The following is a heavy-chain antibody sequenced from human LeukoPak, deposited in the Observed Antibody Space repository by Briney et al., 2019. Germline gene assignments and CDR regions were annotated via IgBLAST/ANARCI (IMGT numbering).Heavy chain of an antibody. D-gene: IGHD2-2*01. J-gene: IGHJ4*02. CDR3: AKEEPLIVVVPAALDY. CDR2: IRYDGSNK. CDR1: GFTFSSYG. Sequence: QSGGSLRLSCAASGFTFSSYGMHWVRQAPGKGLEWVAFIRYDGSNKYYADSVKGRFTISRDNSKNTLYLQMNSLRAEDTAVYYCAKEEPLIVVVPAALDYWGQGTLVTVSS. V-gene: IGHV3-30*02.